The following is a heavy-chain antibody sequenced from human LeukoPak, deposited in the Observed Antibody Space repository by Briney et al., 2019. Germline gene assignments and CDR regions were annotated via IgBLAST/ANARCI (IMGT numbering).Heavy chain of an antibody. CDR2: INPNSGGT. J-gene: IGHJ4*02. Sequence: ASVKVSCKASGYTFTGHYMHWVRQAPGQGLEWMGWINPNSGGTNYAQKFQGRVTMTRDTSISTAYMELSRLRSDDTAVYYCAREDGSGSYYPRFDYWGQGTLVTVSS. CDR3: AREDGSGSYYPRFDY. V-gene: IGHV1-2*02. CDR1: GYTFTGHY. D-gene: IGHD3-10*01.